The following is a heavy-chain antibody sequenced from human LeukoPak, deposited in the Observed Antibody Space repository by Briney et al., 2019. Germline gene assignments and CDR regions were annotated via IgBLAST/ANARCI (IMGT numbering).Heavy chain of an antibody. CDR1: GGSISSHY. V-gene: IGHV4-59*11. CDR3: ATIKRGNIFGYFDF. Sequence: SETLSLTCTVSGGSISSHYWSWIRQPPGKGREWIGYLYDYGRTKHNPSLNSRLTLSADTSKNQFSLRLSSVTAADTAVYFCATIKRGNIFGYFDFWGQGILVAVSS. J-gene: IGHJ4*02. CDR2: LYDYGRT. D-gene: IGHD5-18*01.